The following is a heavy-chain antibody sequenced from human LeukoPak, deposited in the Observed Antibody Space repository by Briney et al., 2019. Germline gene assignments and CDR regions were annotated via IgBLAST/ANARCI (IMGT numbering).Heavy chain of an antibody. J-gene: IGHJ3*02. V-gene: IGHV3-23*01. CDR3: AKDSTYCSGGSCYLPDTFDI. D-gene: IGHD2-15*01. Sequence: GGSLRLSCAASGFTFSRYGMSWVRQAPGEGLEWVSVISGSGGSTYYADSVKGRFTISRDNSKNTLYLQINSLRAEDTAVYYCAKDSTYCSGGSCYLPDTFDIWGLGTMVTVSS. CDR1: GFTFSRYG. CDR2: ISGSGGST.